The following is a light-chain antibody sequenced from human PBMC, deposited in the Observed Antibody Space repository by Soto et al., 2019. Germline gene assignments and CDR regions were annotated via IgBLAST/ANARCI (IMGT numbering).Light chain of an antibody. CDR2: AAS. V-gene: IGKV3-15*01. CDR1: QSVRGN. CDR3: HQYDYWPPWT. Sequence: DIVMTQSPATLSLSPGERATLSCRASQSVRGNLAWYQQKPGQAPRLLIYAASTRATGVPARFSGSGSGTEFTLTISNLQSEDVALYYCHQYDYWPPWTFGQGTKVEIK. J-gene: IGKJ1*01.